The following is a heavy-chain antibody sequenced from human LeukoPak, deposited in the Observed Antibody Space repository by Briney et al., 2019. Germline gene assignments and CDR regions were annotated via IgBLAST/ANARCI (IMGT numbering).Heavy chain of an antibody. CDR1: GGSISSGSYY. D-gene: IGHD2-15*01. J-gene: IGHJ4*02. V-gene: IGHV4-61*10. CDR2: IYYGGST. CDR3: ARLLAGCPGGRCRAHFDY. Sequence: PSETLSLTCTVSGGSISSGSYYWSGIRQPARKGLEWIGYIYYGGSTNYNPSLKSRVSMSVDTSKNQFSLNLSSVTAADTAVYYCARLLAGCPGGRCRAHFDYWGQGTLVTVSS.